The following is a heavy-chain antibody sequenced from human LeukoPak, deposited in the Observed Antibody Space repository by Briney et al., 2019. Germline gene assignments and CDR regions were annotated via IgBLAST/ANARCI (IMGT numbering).Heavy chain of an antibody. D-gene: IGHD5-12*01. CDR3: AKDRVARGEYFDY. J-gene: IGHJ4*02. CDR1: GFTVSSNY. V-gene: IGHV3-53*01. CDR2: IYSGGST. Sequence: GGSLRLSCAASGFTVSSNYMSWVRQAPGKGLEWVSVIYSGGSTYYADSVKGRFTISRDNSKNTLYLQMNSLRAEDTAKYYCAKDRVARGEYFDYWGQGTLVTVSS.